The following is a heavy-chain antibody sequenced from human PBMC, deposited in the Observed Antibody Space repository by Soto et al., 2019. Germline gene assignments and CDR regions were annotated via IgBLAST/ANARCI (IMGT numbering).Heavy chain of an antibody. CDR3: AKGAGDRLSLGMDV. J-gene: IGHJ6*02. V-gene: IGHV3-30*18. CDR2: ISYDGSNT. CDR1: GFSISDYG. D-gene: IGHD1-26*01. Sequence: QVQLVESGVGVVQPGWSLRLSCAASGFSISDYGMEWVRQAPGKGLEWVALISYDGSNTYYADSVKGRFTISRDNSKDTLFLQMTGLRREDTAVYYCAKGAGDRLSLGMDVWGQGTTVTVSS.